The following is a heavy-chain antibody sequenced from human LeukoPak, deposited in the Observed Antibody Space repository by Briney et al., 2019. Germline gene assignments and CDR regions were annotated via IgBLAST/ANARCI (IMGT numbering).Heavy chain of an antibody. CDR2: IIPIFGTA. Sequence: SVPVSFKASGGTFISYAISWVRQAPGQGLDWMGGIIPIFGTANYAQKFQGRVTITADESTSTAYMELSSLGSEDTAVYYCARAVAGSDYFDYWGQGTLVTVSS. D-gene: IGHD6-19*01. J-gene: IGHJ4*02. CDR1: GGTFISYA. V-gene: IGHV1-69*13. CDR3: ARAVAGSDYFDY.